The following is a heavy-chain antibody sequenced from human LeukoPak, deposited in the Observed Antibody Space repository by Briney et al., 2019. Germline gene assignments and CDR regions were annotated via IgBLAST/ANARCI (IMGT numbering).Heavy chain of an antibody. CDR1: GGSLSSNF. V-gene: IGHV4-34*01. D-gene: IGHD3-9*01. CDR2: ISHSGST. J-gene: IGHJ6*02. Sequence: SETLSLTCAVYGGSLSSNFWSWIRQPPGKGLEWIGEISHSGSTNYSPSLKSRLTISVDTSKNQFSLRLSSVTAADTAVYYCARGHTLGGYYKQKYYYYGMDVWGQGTTVTVSS. CDR3: ARGHTLGGYYKQKYYYYGMDV.